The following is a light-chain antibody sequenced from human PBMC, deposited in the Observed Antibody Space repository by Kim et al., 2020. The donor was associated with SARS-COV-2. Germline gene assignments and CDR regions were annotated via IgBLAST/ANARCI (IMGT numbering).Light chain of an antibody. Sequence: QSVLTQPPSASGTPGQRITISCSGSNSNIGSNTVNWYQQLPGTAPKLVIYSNNQRPSGVPDRFSGSKSGTSASLAISGLQSEDEADFYCAAWDDSLDGYVFGTGTKVTVL. V-gene: IGLV1-44*01. CDR2: SNN. CDR3: AAWDDSLDGYV. CDR1: NSNIGSNT. J-gene: IGLJ1*01.